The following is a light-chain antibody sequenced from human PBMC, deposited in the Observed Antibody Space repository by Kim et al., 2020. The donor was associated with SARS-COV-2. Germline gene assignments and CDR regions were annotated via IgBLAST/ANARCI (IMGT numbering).Light chain of an antibody. CDR2: SNN. CDR3: ASWDDTLNGVV. J-gene: IGLJ2*01. V-gene: IGLV1-44*01. Sequence: GQSVTIACSGSGSNIGRNTVNWYQQLPGTAPQLLIYSNNEKFSGVSDRFSGSKSGSSASLAINGLQSEDEGDYYCASWDDTLNGVVFGGGTQLTVL. CDR1: GSNIGRNT.